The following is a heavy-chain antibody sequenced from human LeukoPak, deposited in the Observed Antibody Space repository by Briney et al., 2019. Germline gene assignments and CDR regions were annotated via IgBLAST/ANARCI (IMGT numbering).Heavy chain of an antibody. Sequence: PGGSLRLSCAASGFTFDDYTMHWVRQAPGKGLEWVSLISWDGGSTYYADSVRGRFTISRDNSKNSLYLQMNSLRTEDTALYYCAKEHSSLGYCSSTSCYNYGMDVWGQGTTVTVS. CDR2: ISWDGGST. CDR1: GFTFDDYT. V-gene: IGHV3-43*01. J-gene: IGHJ6*02. D-gene: IGHD2-2*02. CDR3: AKEHSSLGYCSSTSCYNYGMDV.